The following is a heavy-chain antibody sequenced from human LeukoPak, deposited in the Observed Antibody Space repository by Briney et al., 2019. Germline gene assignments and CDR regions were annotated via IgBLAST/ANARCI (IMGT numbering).Heavy chain of an antibody. CDR1: GGSISSYY. V-gene: IGHV4-4*09. CDR2: IYTSGST. D-gene: IGHD2-2*02. J-gene: IGHJ5*02. Sequence: SETLSLTCTVSGGSISSYYWSWIRQPPGKGLEWIGYIYTSGSTNYNPSLKSRVTISVDTSKNQLSLKLSSVTAAYTAVYYCARYTNNWFDPWGQGTLVTVSS. CDR3: ARYTNNWFDP.